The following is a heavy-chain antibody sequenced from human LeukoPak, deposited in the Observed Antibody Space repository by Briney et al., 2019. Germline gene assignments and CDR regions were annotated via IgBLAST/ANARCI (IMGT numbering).Heavy chain of an antibody. V-gene: IGHV4-59*01. D-gene: IGHD3-10*01. CDR1: GGSISSYY. CDR3: ARDVRNYGSGSYLFDY. CDR2: IYYSVST. Sequence: SETLSLTCTVSGGSISSYYWSWIRQPPGKGLEWIGYIYYSVSTNYNPSLKSRVTTSVDTSKNQFSLKLSSVTAADTAVYYCARDVRNYGSGSYLFDYWGQGTLVTVSS. J-gene: IGHJ4*02.